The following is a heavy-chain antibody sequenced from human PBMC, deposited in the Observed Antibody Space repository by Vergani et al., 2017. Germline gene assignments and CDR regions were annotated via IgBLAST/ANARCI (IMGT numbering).Heavy chain of an antibody. Sequence: EVQLLESGGGLVQPGGSLRLSCAASGVTFSSYAMSWVRQAPGKGLEWVSVIYSGGSSTYYADSVKGRFTISRDNSKNTLYLQMNSLRAEDTAVYYCAKDGLRDTRTNWFDPWGQGTLVTVSS. V-gene: IGHV3-23*03. CDR3: AKDGLRDTRTNWFDP. CDR2: IYSGGSST. CDR1: GVTFSSYA. D-gene: IGHD1-1*01. J-gene: IGHJ5*02.